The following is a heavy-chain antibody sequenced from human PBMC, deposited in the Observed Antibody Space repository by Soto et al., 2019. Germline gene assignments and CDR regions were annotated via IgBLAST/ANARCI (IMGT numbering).Heavy chain of an antibody. CDR3: ARVRYSYGYSYFDY. V-gene: IGHV4-59*01. Sequence: ETLSLTCTVSGGSISSYYWSWIRQPPGKGLEWIGYIYYSGSTNYNPSLKSRVTISVDTSKNQFSLKLSSVTAADTAVYYCARVRYSYGYSYFDYWGQGTLVTVSS. D-gene: IGHD5-18*01. CDR2: IYYSGST. J-gene: IGHJ4*02. CDR1: GGSISSYY.